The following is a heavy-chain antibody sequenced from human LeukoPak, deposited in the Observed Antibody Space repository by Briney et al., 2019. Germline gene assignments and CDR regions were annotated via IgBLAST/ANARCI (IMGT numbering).Heavy chain of an antibody. CDR2: FDPEDGET. V-gene: IGHV1-24*01. Sequence: ASVKVSCKASGYTFTSYGIRWVRPAPGQGLEWMGGFDPEDGETIYAQKFQGRVTMTEDTSTDTAYMELSSLRSEDTAVYYCATGQIQRIAAAGSSQVPFYYYYYGMDVWGQGTTVTVSS. J-gene: IGHJ6*02. CDR1: GYTFTSYG. D-gene: IGHD6-13*01. CDR3: ATGQIQRIAAAGSSQVPFYYYYYGMDV.